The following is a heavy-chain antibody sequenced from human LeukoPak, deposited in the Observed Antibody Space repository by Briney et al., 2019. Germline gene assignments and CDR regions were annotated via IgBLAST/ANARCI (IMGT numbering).Heavy chain of an antibody. J-gene: IGHJ6*02. CDR2: ILYSGTT. CDR3: ARRPYGGMDF. Sequence: SETLSLTCTVSGASISSYYWSWIRQPPGKGLEWIGYILYSGTTSYNPSLKSRVSMSIDTSKNQFSLKLSSVTAGDTAVYYCARRPYGGMDFWGQGTTVTVSS. CDR1: GASISSYY. V-gene: IGHV4-59*01. D-gene: IGHD3-10*01.